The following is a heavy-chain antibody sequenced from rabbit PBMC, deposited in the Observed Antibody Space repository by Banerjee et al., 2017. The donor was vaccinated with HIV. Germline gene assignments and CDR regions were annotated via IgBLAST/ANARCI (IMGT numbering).Heavy chain of an antibody. Sequence: QEQLVESGGGLVKPEGSLTLTCTVSGFSLTNYAMCWVRQAPGKGLEWIACIYINSGSTWYANWAKGRFTISKTSSTTVTLQMTSLTVADTATYFCARDDYTAINGDYFALWGPGTLVTVS. D-gene: IGHD2-1*01. CDR2: IYINSGST. V-gene: IGHV1S45*01. CDR1: GFSLTNYA. J-gene: IGHJ4*01. CDR3: ARDDYTAINGDYFAL.